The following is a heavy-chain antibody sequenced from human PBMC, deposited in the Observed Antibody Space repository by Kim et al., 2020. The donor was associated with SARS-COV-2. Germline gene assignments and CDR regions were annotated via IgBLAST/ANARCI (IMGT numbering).Heavy chain of an antibody. D-gene: IGHD2-2*03. CDR2: ISHDGSNK. CDR3: ARSGYCSPTNCYGPLGPFYYYDY. J-gene: IGHJ4*02. CDR1: GFTFSSYA. V-gene: IGHV3-30*04. Sequence: GGSLRLSCAASGFTFSSYAMHWVRQAPGKGLEWVAVISHDGSNKYYPDSVKGRFTISRDNSRNTLYLQINSLRSEDTALFYCARSGYCSPTNCYGPLGPFYYYDYWGQGTLVTVSS.